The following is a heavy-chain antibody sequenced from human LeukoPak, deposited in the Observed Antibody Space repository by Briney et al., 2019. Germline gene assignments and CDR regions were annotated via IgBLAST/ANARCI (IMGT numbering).Heavy chain of an antibody. J-gene: IGHJ4*02. V-gene: IGHV3-30*18. Sequence: GGSLRLSCAASRFTFSTYGMHWVRQAPGKGLEWVAVISYDGNNQYYADSVKGRFTISRDNSKSTLYLQMNSLRGEDTAVYYCAKGAVTARGIIGYYFDYWGQGTLVTVSS. D-gene: IGHD3-10*01. CDR2: ISYDGNNQ. CDR1: RFTFSTYG. CDR3: AKGAVTARGIIGYYFDY.